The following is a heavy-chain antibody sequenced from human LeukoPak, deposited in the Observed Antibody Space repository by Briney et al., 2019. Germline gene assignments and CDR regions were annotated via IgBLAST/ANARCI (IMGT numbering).Heavy chain of an antibody. CDR2: IIPIFGTA. V-gene: IGHV1-69*13. CDR3: ARISGIVVTHQWDWFDP. J-gene: IGHJ5*02. D-gene: IGHD3-22*01. Sequence: ASVKVSCKASGGTFSSYAISWVRQAPGQGLEWMGGIIPIFGTANYAQKFQGRVTITADESTSTAYMELSSLRSEDTAVYYCARISGIVVTHQWDWFDPWGQGTLVTVSS. CDR1: GGTFSSYA.